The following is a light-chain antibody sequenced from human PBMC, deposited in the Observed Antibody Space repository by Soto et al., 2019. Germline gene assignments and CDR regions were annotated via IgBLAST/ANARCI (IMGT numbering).Light chain of an antibody. Sequence: QSVLTQPPSVSGAPGQRVTISCTGSSSNIGADYDVHWYQHLPGTAPKLLIYGNRNRPSGVPDRFSGSKSGTSASLAITGLQAEDEADYYCQSYAISLSGWRVFGGGTKLTVL. J-gene: IGLJ3*02. CDR1: SSNIGADYD. V-gene: IGLV1-40*01. CDR3: QSYAISLSGWRV. CDR2: GNR.